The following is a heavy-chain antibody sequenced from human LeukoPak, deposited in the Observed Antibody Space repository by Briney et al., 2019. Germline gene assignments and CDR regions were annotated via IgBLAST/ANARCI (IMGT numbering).Heavy chain of an antibody. D-gene: IGHD2-2*01. CDR1: GYTFTSYG. CDR2: ISAYNGNT. CDR3: ARDVNRYCSGTSCPRFDP. Sequence: ASVKVSCKASGYTFTSYGISWVRQAPGQGLEWMGWISAYNGNTNYAQKLQGRVTMTTDTSTSTAYMELRSLRSDDTAVYYCARDVNRYCSGTSCPRFDPWGQGTLVTVSS. V-gene: IGHV1-18*01. J-gene: IGHJ5*02.